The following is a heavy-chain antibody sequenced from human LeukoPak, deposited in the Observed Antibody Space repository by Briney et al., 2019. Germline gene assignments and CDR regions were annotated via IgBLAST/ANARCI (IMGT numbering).Heavy chain of an antibody. Sequence: ASVKVSCKASGYTFTNYYIHWVRQAPGQGLEWMGRIIPILGIANYAQKFQGRVTITADKSTSTAYMELSSLRSEDTAVYYCAGDYYGSGSYAEIGYYYYGMDVWGQGTTVTVSS. CDR1: GYTFTNYY. D-gene: IGHD3-10*01. J-gene: IGHJ6*02. CDR2: IIPILGIA. CDR3: AGDYYGSGSYAEIGYYYYGMDV. V-gene: IGHV1-69*04.